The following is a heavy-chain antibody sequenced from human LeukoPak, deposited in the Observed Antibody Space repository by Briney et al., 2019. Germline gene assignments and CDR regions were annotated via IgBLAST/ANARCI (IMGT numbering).Heavy chain of an antibody. CDR1: GYTFTSYD. J-gene: IGHJ4*02. Sequence: ASVKVSCKASGYTFTSYDINWVRQAPGQGLEWMGWISAYNGNTNYAQKLQGRVTMTTDTSTSTAYMELRSLRSDDTAVYYCARELGSVFGYGSGSYYKRGPADYWGQGTLVTVSS. CDR2: ISAYNGNT. V-gene: IGHV1-18*01. CDR3: ARELGSVFGYGSGSYYKRGPADY. D-gene: IGHD3-10*01.